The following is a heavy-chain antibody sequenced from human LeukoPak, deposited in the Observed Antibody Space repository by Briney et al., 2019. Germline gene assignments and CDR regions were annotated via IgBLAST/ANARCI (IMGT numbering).Heavy chain of an antibody. V-gene: IGHV4-38-2*01. CDR1: GYSISSGYY. D-gene: IGHD6-6*01. CDR3: ARTYSSSSFFDY. J-gene: IGHJ4*02. CDR2: IYHSGST. Sequence: SETLSLTCAVSGYSISSGYYWGWIRQPPGKGLEWIGSIYHSGSTYYNPSLKSRATISVDTSKNQFSLKLSSVTAADTAVYYCARTYSSSSFFDYWGQGTLVTVSS.